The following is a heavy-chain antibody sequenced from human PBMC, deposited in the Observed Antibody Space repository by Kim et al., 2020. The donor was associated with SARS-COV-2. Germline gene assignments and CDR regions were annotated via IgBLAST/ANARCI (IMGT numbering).Heavy chain of an antibody. V-gene: IGHV5-10-1*01. D-gene: IGHD6-13*01. Sequence: GESLKISCKGSGYSFTSYWISWVRQMPGKGLEWMGRIDPSDSYTNYSPSFQGHVTISADKSISTAYLQWSSLKASDTAMYYCARHKSSSVFLIYYGMDVWGQGTTGTVSS. CDR3: ARHKSSSVFLIYYGMDV. J-gene: IGHJ6*02. CDR1: GYSFTSYW. CDR2: IDPSDSYT.